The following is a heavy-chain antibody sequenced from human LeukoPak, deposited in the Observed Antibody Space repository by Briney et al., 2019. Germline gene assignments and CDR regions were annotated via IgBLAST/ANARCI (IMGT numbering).Heavy chain of an antibody. V-gene: IGHV3-21*01. CDR1: GFTFSSYS. CDR3: ARTYSSGWRFYY. J-gene: IGHJ4*02. Sequence: GGSLRLSCAASGFTFSSYSMNWVRQAPGKGLEWVSSISSSSSYIYYADSVKGRFTISRDNAKNSLYPQMNSLRAEDTAVYYCARTYSSGWRFYYWGQGTLVTVSS. D-gene: IGHD6-19*01. CDR2: ISSSSSYI.